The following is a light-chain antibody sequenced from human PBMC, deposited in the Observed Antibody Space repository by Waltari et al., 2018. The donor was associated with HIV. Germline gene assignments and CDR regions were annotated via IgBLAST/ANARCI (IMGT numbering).Light chain of an antibody. CDR3: HQYDKWPMYT. V-gene: IGKV3-15*01. J-gene: IGKJ2*01. Sequence: EIRLTQSPVILSVSPGGRATLSCRASQNIKTDLAWYQQKPGQSPRLLIYDASTRTTGTPDRFSGSGSGTDFTLTTSSVHSEDFAVYYCHQYDKWPMYTFGQGTKVDMK. CDR2: DAS. CDR1: QNIKTD.